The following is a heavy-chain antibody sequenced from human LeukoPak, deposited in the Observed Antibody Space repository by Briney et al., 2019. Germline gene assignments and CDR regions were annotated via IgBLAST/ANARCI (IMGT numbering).Heavy chain of an antibody. D-gene: IGHD3-22*01. V-gene: IGHV1-69*05. CDR1: GGTFSSYA. J-gene: IGHJ4*02. CDR3: ARAYYYDSSGWSFDY. CDR2: IIPIFGTA. Sequence: SVKVSCKASGGTFSSYAISWVRQAPGQGLEWMGRIIPIFGTANYAQKFQGRVTSTTNETTSTAYMELSSLRSEDTAVYYCARAYYYDSSGWSFDYWGQRTLVTVSS.